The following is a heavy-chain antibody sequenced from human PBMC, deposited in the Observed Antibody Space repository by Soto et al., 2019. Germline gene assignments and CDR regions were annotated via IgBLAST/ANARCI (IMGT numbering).Heavy chain of an antibody. CDR2: ISSSSSTI. CDR1: GFTFSSYS. D-gene: IGHD2-15*01. V-gene: IGHV3-48*02. J-gene: IGHJ6*02. Sequence: PGGSLRLSCAASGFTFSSYSMNWVRQAPGKGLEWVSYISSSSSTIYYADFVKGRFTISRDNAKNSLYLQMNSLRDEDTAVYYYARDRDRGYCSGGSCYYYYYGMDVWGQGTTVTV. CDR3: ARDRDRGYCSGGSCYYYYYGMDV.